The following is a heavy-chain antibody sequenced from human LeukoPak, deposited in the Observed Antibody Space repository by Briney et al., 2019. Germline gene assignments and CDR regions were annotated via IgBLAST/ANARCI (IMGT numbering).Heavy chain of an antibody. Sequence: PGGSLRLSCAASGFTFSDYYMSWIRQAPGKGLEWVSYISSSSYIYYADSVKGRFTISRDNAKNSLYLQMNSLRAEDTAVYYCATQPSRYCSSTSCYDFDYWGQGTLVTVSS. CDR1: GFTFSDYY. D-gene: IGHD2-2*01. J-gene: IGHJ4*02. CDR3: ATQPSRYCSSTSCYDFDY. CDR2: ISSSSYI. V-gene: IGHV3-69-1*01.